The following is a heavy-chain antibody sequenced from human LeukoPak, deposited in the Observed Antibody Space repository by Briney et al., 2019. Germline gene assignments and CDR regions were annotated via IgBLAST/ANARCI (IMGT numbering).Heavy chain of an antibody. V-gene: IGHV4-39*01. CDR1: GGSISSSSYY. D-gene: IGHD5-24*01. Sequence: KPSETLSLTCTVSGGSISSSSYYWGWIRQPPGKGLEWIGSIYYSGSTYYNPSLKSRVTISVDTSKNQFSLKLSSVTAADTAVYYCARGDGYNDYWGQGTLVTVSS. CDR2: IYYSGST. CDR3: ARGDGYNDY. J-gene: IGHJ4*02.